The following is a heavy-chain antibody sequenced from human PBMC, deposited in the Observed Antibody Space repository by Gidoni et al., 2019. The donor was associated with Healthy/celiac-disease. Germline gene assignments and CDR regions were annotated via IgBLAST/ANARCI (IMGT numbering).Heavy chain of an antibody. CDR1: GFSFSGYA. D-gene: IGHD6-13*01. Sequence: EVQLLESGGGLVQPWGSLRLSCAASGFSFSGYAMSWVRQTPGKGLDWVSVISGGGTSTYYADSVRGRFSISRDNSQRTLFLQMNSLRVEDTAIYYCAKVVAGSWYAFDIWGQGTLVTVSS. CDR2: ISGGGTST. J-gene: IGHJ3*02. CDR3: AKVVAGSWYAFDI. V-gene: IGHV3-23*01.